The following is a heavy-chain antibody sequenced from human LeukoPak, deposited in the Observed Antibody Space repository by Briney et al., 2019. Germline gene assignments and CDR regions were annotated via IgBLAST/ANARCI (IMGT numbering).Heavy chain of an antibody. D-gene: IGHD3-3*01. V-gene: IGHV4-4*02. J-gene: IGHJ4*02. CDR3: VFNGYYSLDF. CDR1: GGSINNDNW. Sequence: SETLSLTCAVSGGSINNDNWWSWVRQPPGKGLEWIAEIHHSGSTNYNPSLKSRVTISVDKSNNQFSLKLKSVTAADTAVYYCVFNGYYSLDFWGQGTLVTVSS. CDR2: IHHSGST.